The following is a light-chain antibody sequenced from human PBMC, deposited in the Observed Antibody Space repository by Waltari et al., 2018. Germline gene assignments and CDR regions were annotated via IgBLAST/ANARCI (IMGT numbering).Light chain of an antibody. V-gene: IGLV2-14*03. CDR3: SSYTRDDIWL. CDR1: NSDIGDYNL. CDR2: DVS. J-gene: IGLJ3*02. Sequence: QSALTQPAPVSGSPGQSTTISCTGTNSDIGDYNLVSWYQRHPNEAPKLLIHDVSDRPSGVSGRFSGSKSGTTASLTISGLQTEDEADYFCSSYTRDDIWLFGGGTRVTVL.